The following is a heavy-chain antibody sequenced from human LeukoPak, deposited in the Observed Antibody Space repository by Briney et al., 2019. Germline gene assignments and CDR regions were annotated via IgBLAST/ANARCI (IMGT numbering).Heavy chain of an antibody. CDR3: ARAHYDSSGYFDY. CDR1: GFTFSSYS. J-gene: IGHJ4*02. D-gene: IGHD3-22*01. Sequence: GGSLRLSCAASGFTFSSYSMNWVRQAPGKGLEWVSSISSSSYIYYADSVKGRFTISRDDAKNSLYLQMNSLRAEDTAVYYCARAHYDSSGYFDYWGQGTLVTVSS. CDR2: ISSSSYI. V-gene: IGHV3-21*01.